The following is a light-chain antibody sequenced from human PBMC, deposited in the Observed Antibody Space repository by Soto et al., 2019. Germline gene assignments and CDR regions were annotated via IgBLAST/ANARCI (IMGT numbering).Light chain of an antibody. Sequence: QSVLTQPPSASGSPGRSVTISCAGTSSDVGGYNYVSWYQQHPGKAPKHMIYEVSKRPSGVPDRFSGSKPGTTPSLTLSGLQAEHEPDYYCSSYSCSNNLVFGTGNKVTVL. J-gene: IGLJ1*01. CDR2: EVS. CDR1: SSDVGGYNY. V-gene: IGLV2-8*01. CDR3: SSYSCSNNLV.